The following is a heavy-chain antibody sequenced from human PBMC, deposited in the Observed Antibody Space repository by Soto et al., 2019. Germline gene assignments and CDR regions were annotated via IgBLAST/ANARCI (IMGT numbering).Heavy chain of an antibody. J-gene: IGHJ3*02. CDR2: VYDLDGT. CDR3: ATWHLREHAYDI. V-gene: IGHV3-53*01. Sequence: DVQLVESGGGLIQPGGSLRLSCVASGLTVSGKKYMAWVRQAPGKGTEWVSGVYDLDGTYYAESVRVRFTTSIDSSRTTVYLQMRDLRPEDTALYFCATWHLREHAYDIWGQGTMVTVSS. CDR1: GLTVSGKKY. D-gene: IGHD5-12*01.